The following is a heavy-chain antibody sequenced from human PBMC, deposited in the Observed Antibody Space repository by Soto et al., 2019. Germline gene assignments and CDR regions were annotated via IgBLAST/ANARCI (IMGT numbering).Heavy chain of an antibody. V-gene: IGHV3-23*01. Sequence: GGSLRLSCAASGFTFSGAWFNWVRQAPGKGLEWVSAISGSGGSTYYADSVKGRFTISRDNSKNTLYLQMNSLRAEDTAVYYCAKELHTSSGWSQVIYWGQGTLVTVSS. D-gene: IGHD6-19*01. J-gene: IGHJ4*02. CDR3: AKELHTSSGWSQVIY. CDR1: GFTFSGAW. CDR2: ISGSGGST.